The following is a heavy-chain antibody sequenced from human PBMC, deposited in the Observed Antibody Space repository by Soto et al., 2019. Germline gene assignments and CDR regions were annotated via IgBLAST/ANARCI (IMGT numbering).Heavy chain of an antibody. CDR2: IYYSGFT. J-gene: IGHJ4*02. CDR3: ARGQVVAAQH. Sequence: SETLSLTCTVSGGSITSGGYYWSWIRQHPGKGLEWIGYIYYSGFTYYNPSLKSRVTISVDRSKNQFSLKLSSVTAADTAVYYCARGQVVAAQHWGQGTLVTVSS. V-gene: IGHV4-31*03. D-gene: IGHD2-15*01. CDR1: GGSITSGGYY.